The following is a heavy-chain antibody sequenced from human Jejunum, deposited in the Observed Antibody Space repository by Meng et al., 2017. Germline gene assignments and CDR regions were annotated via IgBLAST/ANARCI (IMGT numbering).Heavy chain of an antibody. CDR3: ATIQSSPHFFNY. J-gene: IGHJ4*02. CDR1: GDSVTSGSYH. CDR2: IHHSGIT. Sequence: QVQLQESGPGLVKPSQTLSLACTVSGDSVTSGSYHWSWIRQPPGKGLEWIGYIHHSGITYYNPSLRSRLLISIDTSKRQLSLTLNSVIAADTALYYCATIQSSPHFFNYWGQGTLVTVSS. D-gene: IGHD6-6*01. V-gene: IGHV4-30-4*01.